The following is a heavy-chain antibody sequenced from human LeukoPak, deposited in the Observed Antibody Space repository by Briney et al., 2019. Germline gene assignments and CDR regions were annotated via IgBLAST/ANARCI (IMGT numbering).Heavy chain of an antibody. Sequence: GGSLRLSCAASAFTFSTYSMHWVRQAPGKGLEWVSYISSSGSTIKYADSVKGRFTISRDNAKNSLYLQMNSLRAEDTAVYYCAELGITMIGGVWGKGTTVTISS. D-gene: IGHD3-10*02. CDR1: AFTFSTYS. CDR2: ISSSGSTI. J-gene: IGHJ6*04. CDR3: AELGITMIGGV. V-gene: IGHV3-48*03.